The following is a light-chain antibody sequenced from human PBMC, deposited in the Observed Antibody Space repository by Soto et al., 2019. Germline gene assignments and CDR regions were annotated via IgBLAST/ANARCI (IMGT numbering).Light chain of an antibody. Sequence: IQMTQSPSSVSASVGDTVTITCRASQGIGSWLAWYHQIPGKAPKLLIYSASSLQSGTPSRFTGRGSAAAFTLTITNLQPEDVGVYHCQQASSFPLTFGGGTRWIS. V-gene: IGKV1-12*01. CDR1: QGIGSW. CDR2: SAS. J-gene: IGKJ4*01. CDR3: QQASSFPLT.